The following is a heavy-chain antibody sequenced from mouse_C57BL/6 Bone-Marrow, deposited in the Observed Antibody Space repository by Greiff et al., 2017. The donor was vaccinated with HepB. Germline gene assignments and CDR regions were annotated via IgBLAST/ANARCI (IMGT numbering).Heavy chain of an antibody. CDR2: GQGLECIG. V-gene: IGHV1-87*01. D-gene: IGHD1-1*01. CDR1: YTFSRRVH. CDR3: TEDSAVYYCARTPDGYGSSHFDYAMDY. J-gene: IGHJ4*01. Sequence: VQLQQSGPELARPWASVKISCQAFYTFSRRVHFAIRDTNYWMQWVKQRPGQGLECIGAIYPGNGDTSYNQKFKGKATLTADKSSSTAYRKLSSLTTEDSAVYYCARTPDGYGSSHFDYAMDYWGQGTSVTVSS.